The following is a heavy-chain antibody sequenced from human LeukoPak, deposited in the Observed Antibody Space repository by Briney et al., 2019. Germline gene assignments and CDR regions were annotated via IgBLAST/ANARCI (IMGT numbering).Heavy chain of an antibody. CDR3: AKDRRLRLGEFLGRKETNWFDP. CDR1: GYTFTSYY. CDR2: INPSGGST. D-gene: IGHD3-16*01. J-gene: IGHJ5*02. V-gene: IGHV1-46*01. Sequence: ASVKVSCKASGYTFTSYYMHWVRQAPGQGLEWMGIINPSGGSTSYAQKFQGRVTMTRDMSTSTVYMGLSSLRAEDTAVYYCAKDRRLRLGEFLGRKETNWFDPWGQGTLVTVSS.